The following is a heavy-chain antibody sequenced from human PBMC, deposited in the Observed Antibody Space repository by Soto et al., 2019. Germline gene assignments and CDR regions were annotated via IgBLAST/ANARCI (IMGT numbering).Heavy chain of an antibody. D-gene: IGHD3-22*01. Sequence: ASVKVSCKASGATFTSSTVNWVRQARGQPPEWIGWILVGSGQTNSAQKFQGRVAITRDMSTYTAYLELNSLRSDDSAVYYCAAISSGYYRVFDYWGQGTPVTVSS. V-gene: IGHV1-58*01. CDR1: GATFTSST. CDR3: AAISSGYYRVFDY. J-gene: IGHJ4*02. CDR2: ILVGSGQT.